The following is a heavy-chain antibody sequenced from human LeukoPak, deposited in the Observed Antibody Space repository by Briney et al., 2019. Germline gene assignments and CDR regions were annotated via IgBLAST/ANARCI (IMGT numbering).Heavy chain of an antibody. CDR2: INPNSGGT. J-gene: IGHJ4*02. CDR3: ARTSGSYYREMFDY. V-gene: IGHV1-2*02. D-gene: IGHD1-26*01. CDR1: GYTFTGYY. Sequence: ASVKVSCKASGYTFTGYYMHWVRQAPGQGLEWMGWINPNSGGTNYAQKFQGRVTMTRDTSISTAYMELSRLRSDDTAVYYCARTSGSYYREMFDYWGQGTLVTVSS.